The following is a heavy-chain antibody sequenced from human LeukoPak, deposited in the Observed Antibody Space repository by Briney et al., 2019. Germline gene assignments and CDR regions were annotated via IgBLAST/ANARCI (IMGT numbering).Heavy chain of an antibody. CDR3: ARGRWALDLDYYYMDV. V-gene: IGHV4-34*01. CDR1: GGSFSGYY. CDR2: INHRGST. Sequence: SETLSLTCAVYGGSFSGYYWSWIRQPPGKGLEWIGEINHRGSTNYNPSLKSRVTISVDTSKNQFSLKLSSMTAADTAVYYCARGRWALDLDYYYMDVWGKGTTVTVSS. D-gene: IGHD5-12*01. J-gene: IGHJ6*03.